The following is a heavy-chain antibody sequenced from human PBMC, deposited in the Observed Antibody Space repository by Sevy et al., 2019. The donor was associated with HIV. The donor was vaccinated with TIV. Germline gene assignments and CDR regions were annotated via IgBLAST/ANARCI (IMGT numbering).Heavy chain of an antibody. CDR2: IWYDGSNK. CDR1: GFTFSSYG. V-gene: IGHV3-33*01. J-gene: IGHJ3*02. D-gene: IGHD3-22*01. CDR3: AGGGLYDSSGYYYVSAFDI. Sequence: GGSLRLSCAASGFTFSSYGMHWVRQAPGKGLEWVAVIWYDGSNKYYADSVKGGFTISRDNSKNTLYLKMNSLRAEDTAVYYCAGGGLYDSSGYYYVSAFDIWGQGTMVTVSS.